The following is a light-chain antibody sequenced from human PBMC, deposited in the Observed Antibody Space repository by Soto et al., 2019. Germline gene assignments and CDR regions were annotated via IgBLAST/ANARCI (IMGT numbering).Light chain of an antibody. J-gene: IGKJ4*01. Sequence: DIQMTQSPSSLSASVGDRVTITCRASQGISIYLAWYQQKPGKVPKLLLYDASTLQSGVPSRFSGRGSGTDFTLPIRDPQAEDVSTYYWQKYNGPTLTFGRGTQVEIK. V-gene: IGKV1-27*01. CDR2: DAS. CDR3: QKYNGPTLT. CDR1: QGISIY.